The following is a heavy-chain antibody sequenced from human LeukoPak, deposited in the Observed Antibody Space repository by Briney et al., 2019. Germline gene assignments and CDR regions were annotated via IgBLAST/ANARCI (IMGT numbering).Heavy chain of an antibody. CDR1: GFTFSSYG. J-gene: IGHJ4*02. D-gene: IGHD6-13*01. CDR3: AKGDSSSWYYFDY. CDR2: IRYDGSNK. Sequence: GGSLRLSCAASGFTFSSYGMHWVRQAPGKGLEWVAFIRYDGSNKYYADSVKGRFTISRDNSKNTLYLQMNSLRAEDTAVHYCAKGDSSSWYYFDYWGQGTLVTVSS. V-gene: IGHV3-30*02.